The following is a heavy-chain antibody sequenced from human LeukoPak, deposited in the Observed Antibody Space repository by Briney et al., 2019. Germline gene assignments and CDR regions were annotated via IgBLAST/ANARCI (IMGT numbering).Heavy chain of an antibody. J-gene: IGHJ4*02. CDR3: ARDTKYYYDSSGYLDY. D-gene: IGHD3-22*01. Sequence: PSQTLSLTCTVSGGSISSGGYYWSWIRQHPGKGLEWIGYIYYSGSTYYNPSLKSRVTISVDTSKNQFSLKLSSVTAADTAVYYCARDTKYYYDSSGYLDYWGQGTLVTVSS. V-gene: IGHV4-31*03. CDR2: IYYSGST. CDR1: GGSISSGGYY.